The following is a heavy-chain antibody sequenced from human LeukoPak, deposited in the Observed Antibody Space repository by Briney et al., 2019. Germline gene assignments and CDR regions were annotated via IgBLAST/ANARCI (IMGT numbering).Heavy chain of an antibody. D-gene: IGHD5-18*01. CDR2: IFSDGRV. J-gene: IGHJ4*02. V-gene: IGHV3-53*01. Sequence: GGSLRLSCAASGFTVISNYMSWVRQAPGKGLEWVSVIFSDGRVHYADSVKGRFTISRDDSKNTLYLQMNSQRAEDTAVYYCARESGYSYGLAGFFDYWGQGTLATVSS. CDR3: ARESGYSYGLAGFFDY. CDR1: GFTVISNY.